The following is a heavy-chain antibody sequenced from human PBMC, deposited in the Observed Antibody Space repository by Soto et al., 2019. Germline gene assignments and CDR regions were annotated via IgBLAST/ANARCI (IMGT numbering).Heavy chain of an antibody. D-gene: IGHD3-3*01. CDR2: INPATGAA. Sequence: QLHLVQSGAVVKKPGASVTVSCSASGYLVTAYYMHWVRQAPGRGLEWMGGINPATGAAKYTQTFQGRATMTRDTSTSTVFMELSGLTSEDTAVFYCARGGGVGVAGSAAFDMWGQGTLVTVSS. V-gene: IGHV1-2*02. CDR1: GYLVTAYY. J-gene: IGHJ3*02. CDR3: ARGGGVGVAGSAAFDM.